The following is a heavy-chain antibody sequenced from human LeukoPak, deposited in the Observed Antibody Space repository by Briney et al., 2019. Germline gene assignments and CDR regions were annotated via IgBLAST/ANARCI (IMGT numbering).Heavy chain of an antibody. CDR2: IYTSGST. J-gene: IGHJ6*03. Sequence: SETLSLTCTVSGGSISSYYWSWIRQPAGKGLEWIGRIYTSGSTNYNPSLKSRVTMSVDTSKNQFSLKLSSATAADTAVYYCARDHPWNPEGYYYYYYMDVWGKGTTVTVSS. CDR1: GGSISSYY. CDR3: ARDHPWNPEGYYYYYYMDV. V-gene: IGHV4-4*07. D-gene: IGHD1-1*01.